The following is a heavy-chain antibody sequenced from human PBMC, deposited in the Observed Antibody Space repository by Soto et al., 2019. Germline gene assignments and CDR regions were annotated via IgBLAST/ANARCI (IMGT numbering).Heavy chain of an antibody. J-gene: IGHJ4*02. CDR3: AKLYDSGGRDF. Sequence: PGGSLRLSCAASGFTFSSYGMSWVRQSPGKGLGWVSAISGNGGVTFYADSVKGRFTISRDNSKNTLYLQMNSLRAEDTALYYCAKLYDSGGRDFWGQGTLVTVSS. CDR1: GFTFSSYG. CDR2: ISGNGGVT. D-gene: IGHD3-22*01. V-gene: IGHV3-23*01.